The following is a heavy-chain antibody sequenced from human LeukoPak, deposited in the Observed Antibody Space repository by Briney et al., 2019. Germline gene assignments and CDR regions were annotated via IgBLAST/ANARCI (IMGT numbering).Heavy chain of an antibody. CDR1: GFTFSNAW. D-gene: IGHD3-10*01. Sequence: GVSLRLSCAASGFTFSNAWLNWVRQAPGKGLEWVGHMKRKTDRGKTDYAAPVKGRFTISRDDSKNTLFLQMNSLKTEDTAVYYCTLPWGSGSYYDYWGQGTLVTV. CDR3: TLPWGSGSYYDY. J-gene: IGHJ4*02. V-gene: IGHV3-15*01. CDR2: MKRKTDRGKT.